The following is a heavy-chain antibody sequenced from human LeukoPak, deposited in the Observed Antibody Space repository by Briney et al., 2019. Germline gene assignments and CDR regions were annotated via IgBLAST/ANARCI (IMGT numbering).Heavy chain of an antibody. Sequence: KPSETLSLTCTVSGGSISSNTYYWGWIRQPPGKGLEWIGSIYYSGSTYYNPSLKSPVTISVDTSKNQFSLKLSPVTAADTAVYYCARQEYSNSYFDYWVQGTLVTVSS. V-gene: IGHV4-39*01. CDR2: IYYSGST. CDR1: GGSISSNTYY. CDR3: ARQEYSNSYFDY. J-gene: IGHJ4*02. D-gene: IGHD2/OR15-2a*01.